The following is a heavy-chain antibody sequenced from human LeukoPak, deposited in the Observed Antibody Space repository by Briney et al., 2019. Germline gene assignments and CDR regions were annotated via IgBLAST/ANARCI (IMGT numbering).Heavy chain of an antibody. CDR1: GFTFRSYS. D-gene: IGHD3-22*01. CDR3: ARDLRGYYYEVDY. Sequence: GGSLRLSCAASGFTFRSYSMNWVRQAPGKGLEWVSSISSSSSYIYYADSVKGRFTISRDNAKSSLYLQMNSLRAEDTAVYYCARDLRGYYYEVDYWGQGTLVTVSS. V-gene: IGHV3-21*01. CDR2: ISSSSSYI. J-gene: IGHJ4*02.